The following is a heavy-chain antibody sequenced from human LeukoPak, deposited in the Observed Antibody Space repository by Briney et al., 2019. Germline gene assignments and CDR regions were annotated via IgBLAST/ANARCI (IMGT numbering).Heavy chain of an antibody. CDR2: ISWNSGSI. V-gene: IGHV3-9*01. J-gene: IGHJ4*02. CDR3: ARIAAAGTSFDY. D-gene: IGHD6-13*01. Sequence: GGSLRLSCTASGFTFDDYAMHWVRQAPGKGLEWVSGISWNSGSIGYADSVKGRFTISRDNAKNSLYLQMNSLRAEDTALYYCARIAAAGTSFDYWGQGTLVTVSS. CDR1: GFTFDDYA.